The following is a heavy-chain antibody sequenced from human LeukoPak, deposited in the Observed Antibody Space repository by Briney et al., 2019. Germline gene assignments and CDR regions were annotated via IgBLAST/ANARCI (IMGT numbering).Heavy chain of an antibody. CDR2: ISGRGGRT. D-gene: IGHD3-3*01. Sequence: GGSLRLSCAASGFTFSSYGMSWVRQAPGKGLEWVSAISGRGGRTYYADSVKGRFTISRDTSKNTLYLQMNSLRSEDTAVYYCARERPWSGPIPIHDAFDIWGQGTMVTVSS. V-gene: IGHV3-23*01. CDR1: GFTFSSYG. CDR3: ARERPWSGPIPIHDAFDI. J-gene: IGHJ3*02.